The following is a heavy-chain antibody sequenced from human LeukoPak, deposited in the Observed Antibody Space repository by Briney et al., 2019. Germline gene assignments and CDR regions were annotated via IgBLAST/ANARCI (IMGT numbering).Heavy chain of an antibody. Sequence: SETLSLTCTVSGGSISSYYWSWIRQPPGKGLEWIGYIYYSGSTNYNPSLKSRVTISVDTSKNQFSLKLSSVTAADTAVYYCARGGRLVVLAAKRGYGMDVWGQGTTVTVSS. V-gene: IGHV4-59*12. CDR3: ARGGRLVVLAAKRGYGMDV. CDR1: GGSISSYY. D-gene: IGHD2-2*01. J-gene: IGHJ6*02. CDR2: IYYSGST.